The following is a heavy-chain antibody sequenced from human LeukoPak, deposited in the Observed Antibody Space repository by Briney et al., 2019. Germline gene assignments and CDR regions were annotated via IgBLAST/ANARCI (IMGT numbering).Heavy chain of an antibody. Sequence: PPQTLSLTCTVSGDSITSPSYSWTWIRQPPGKGLEWIGCISHSGNADYNPSLKSRVYMSRDASKNQFSLKLTSVTAADTAVYYCARDVVVTSSPDAYDIWGPGKMVTVSS. D-gene: IGHD2-21*01. CDR3: ARDVVVTSSPDAYDI. V-gene: IGHV4-31*03. CDR2: ISHSGNA. J-gene: IGHJ3*02. CDR1: GDSITSPSYS.